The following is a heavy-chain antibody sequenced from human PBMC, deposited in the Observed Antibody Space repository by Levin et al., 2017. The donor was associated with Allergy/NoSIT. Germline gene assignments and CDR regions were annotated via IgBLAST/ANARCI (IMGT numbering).Heavy chain of an antibody. D-gene: IGHD2-15*01. CDR3: ARDREYCSGGSCHNWFDP. CDR1: GYTFTGYY. V-gene: IGHV1-2*02. J-gene: IGHJ5*02. Sequence: ASVKVSCMASGYTFTGYYMHWVRQAPGQGLEWMGWINPNSGGTNYAQKFQGRVTMTRDTSISTAYMELSRLRSDDTAVYYCARDREYCSGGSCHNWFDPWGQGTLVTVSS. CDR2: INPNSGGT.